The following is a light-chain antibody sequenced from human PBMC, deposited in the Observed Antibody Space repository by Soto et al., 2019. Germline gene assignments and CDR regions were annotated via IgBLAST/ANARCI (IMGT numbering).Light chain of an antibody. Sequence: EIVMTQSPGTLSVSPGERVTFSCRASQSVSSNLAWYQQKPGQTPRLLIYGASTRATGIPDRFSGSGSGTEFTLTISSLQSEDFADYYCQQYQNWPLITFGQGRRLEV. V-gene: IGKV3-15*01. J-gene: IGKJ5*01. CDR2: GAS. CDR1: QSVSSN. CDR3: QQYQNWPLIT.